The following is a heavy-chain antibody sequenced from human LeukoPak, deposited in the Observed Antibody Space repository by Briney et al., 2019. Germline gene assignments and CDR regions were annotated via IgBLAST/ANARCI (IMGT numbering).Heavy chain of an antibody. V-gene: IGHV4-59*01. CDR1: GGSISSYY. J-gene: IGHJ3*02. CDR2: IYYSGST. Sequence: SETLSSTCTVSGGSISSYYWSWIRQPPGKGLEWIGYIYYSGSTNYNPSLKSRVTISVDTSKNQFSLKLSSVTAADTAVYYCARRANSGFDAFDIWGQGTMVTVSS. D-gene: IGHD3-22*01. CDR3: ARRANSGFDAFDI.